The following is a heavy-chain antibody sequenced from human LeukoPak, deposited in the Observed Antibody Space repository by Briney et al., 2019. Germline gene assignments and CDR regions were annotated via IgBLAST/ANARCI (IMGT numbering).Heavy chain of an antibody. D-gene: IGHD3-22*01. CDR3: ARDTDSSGYYYPFAY. CDR2: IYTSGST. J-gene: IGHJ4*02. Sequence: SDTLSLTCTVSGGSISSYYWSWIRQPAGKGLEWIGRIYTSGSTNYNPSLKSRVTMSVDTSKNQFSLKLSSVTAADTAVYYCARDTDSSGYYYPFAYWGQGTLVTVSS. V-gene: IGHV4-4*07. CDR1: GGSISSYY.